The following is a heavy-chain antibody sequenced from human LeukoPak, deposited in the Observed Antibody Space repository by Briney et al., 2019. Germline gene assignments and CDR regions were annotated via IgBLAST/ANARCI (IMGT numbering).Heavy chain of an antibody. D-gene: IGHD6-19*01. CDR2: INHSGST. CDR3: ARGQLYIAVAAYYYYYGMDV. CDR1: GGSFSGYY. Sequence: SETLSLTCAVYGGSFSGYYWSWIRQPPGKGLEWIGEINHSGSTNYNPSLKSRVTISVDTSKNQFSLKLSSVTAADTAVYYCARGQLYIAVAAYYYYYGMDVWGQGTTVTVSS. V-gene: IGHV4-34*01. J-gene: IGHJ6*02.